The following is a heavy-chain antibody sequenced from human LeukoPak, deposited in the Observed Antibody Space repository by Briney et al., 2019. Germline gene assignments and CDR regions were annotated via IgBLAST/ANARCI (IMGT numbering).Heavy chain of an antibody. J-gene: IGHJ5*02. CDR1: GGSISSYY. Sequence: PSETLSLTCTVSGGSISSYYWSWIRQPPGKGLEWIGYIYYSGSTNYNPSLKSRVTISVGTSKNQFSLKLSSVTAADTAVYYCARVGLLWFGELTWGQGTLVTVSS. CDR3: ARVGLLWFGELT. V-gene: IGHV4-59*01. CDR2: IYYSGST. D-gene: IGHD3-10*01.